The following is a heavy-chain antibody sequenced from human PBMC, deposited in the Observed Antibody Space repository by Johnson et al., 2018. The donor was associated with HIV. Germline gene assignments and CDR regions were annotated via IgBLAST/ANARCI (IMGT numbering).Heavy chain of an antibody. J-gene: IGHJ3*02. CDR2: VSYNGIHV. CDR1: GFNFNTYS. CDR3: ARVRVGAFDI. D-gene: IGHD1-26*01. Sequence: QVQLVESGGGVVQPGGSLRLSCAASGFNFNTYSMHWVRQAPGNGLEWLAFVSYNGIHVYYADSVKGRFTISRDNSKNMLFLQINSLRVEDTAVYYCARVRVGAFDIWGQGTMVTVSS. V-gene: IGHV3-30*14.